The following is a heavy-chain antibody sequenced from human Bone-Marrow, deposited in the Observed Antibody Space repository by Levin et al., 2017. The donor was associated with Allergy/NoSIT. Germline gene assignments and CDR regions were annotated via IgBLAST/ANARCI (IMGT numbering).Heavy chain of an antibody. CDR2: FVYSGST. CDR3: ARGPLSYYYDSSGQTHFYGMDV. Sequence: SETLSLTCTVSGGSISTTYYYWGWIRQPPGKGLEWIGTFVYSGSTYYNPSLKSRVTISLDTSENQFSLRLSSVTAADTAVYYCARGPLSYYYDSSGQTHFYGMDVWGQGTTVTVSS. V-gene: IGHV4-39*07. J-gene: IGHJ6*02. D-gene: IGHD3-22*01. CDR1: GGSISTTYYY.